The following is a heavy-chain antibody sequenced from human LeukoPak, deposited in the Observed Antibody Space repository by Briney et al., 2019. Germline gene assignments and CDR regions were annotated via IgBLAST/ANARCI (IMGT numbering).Heavy chain of an antibody. V-gene: IGHV3-23*01. J-gene: IGHJ4*02. Sequence: PGGSLRLSCAASGFTFSSYAMSWVRQAPGKGLEWVSAISGSGGSTYYADSVKGRFTISRDNSKNTLYLQMNSLRAEDTAVYYCAKWRTRLYSGYDSSGDYWGQGTLVTVSS. D-gene: IGHD5-12*01. CDR3: AKWRTRLYSGYDSSGDY. CDR1: GFTFSSYA. CDR2: ISGSGGST.